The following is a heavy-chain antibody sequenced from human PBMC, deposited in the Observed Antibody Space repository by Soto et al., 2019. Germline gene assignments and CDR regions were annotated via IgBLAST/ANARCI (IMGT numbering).Heavy chain of an antibody. Sequence: SETHSLTSTVYGGTCRGYYWSWIRQPPGKGLEWIGEINHSGSTNYNPSLKSRVTISVDTSKNQYSLKLSSVTAADTAVYYCARGYCRSTSCYRWFDPWGQGTLVTVSS. J-gene: IGHJ5*02. D-gene: IGHD2-2*01. V-gene: IGHV4-34*01. CDR2: INHSGST. CDR3: ARGYCRSTSCYRWFDP. CDR1: GGTCRGYY.